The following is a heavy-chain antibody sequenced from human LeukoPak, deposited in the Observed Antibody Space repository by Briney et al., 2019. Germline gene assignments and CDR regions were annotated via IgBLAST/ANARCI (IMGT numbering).Heavy chain of an antibody. Sequence: PGGSLRLSCAASGFTVTSNHMNWVRQAPGKGLECVSSIYTGGTTHYADSLKDRFTISRDDSINTLYLQMNSLRAEDTAVYYCARDSSSYYFDYWGQGTLVTVSS. V-gene: IGHV3-66*01. CDR3: ARDSSSYYFDY. CDR2: IYTGGTT. D-gene: IGHD6-6*01. CDR1: GFTVTSNH. J-gene: IGHJ4*02.